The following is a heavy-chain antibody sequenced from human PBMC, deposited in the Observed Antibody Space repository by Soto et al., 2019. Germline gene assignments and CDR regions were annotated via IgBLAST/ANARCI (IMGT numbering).Heavy chain of an antibody. CDR1: GYTFTTYG. CDR2: INTHNGNT. D-gene: IGHD3-10*01. J-gene: IGHJ6*04. V-gene: IGHV1-18*01. Sequence: GASVKVSCKASGYTFTTYGISWVRQAPGQGLEWLGWINTHNGNTNYAQNLQGRVIMTADTSTSTAYMELRSLRSDDTAIYYCTREGSAPYYYYGMDAWGKGTTVPVSS. CDR3: TREGSAPYYYYGMDA.